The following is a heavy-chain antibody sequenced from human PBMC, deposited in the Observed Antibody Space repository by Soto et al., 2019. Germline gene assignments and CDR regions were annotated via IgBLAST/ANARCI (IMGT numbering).Heavy chain of an antibody. V-gene: IGHV1-69*08. CDR2: ITPVFGSV. CDR1: GETFASYN. J-gene: IGHJ5*02. CDR3: AREPLSIHADGLAP. Sequence: QVRLIQSGPQVRKPGSSVRVSCEPSGETFASYNIAWVRQAPGQGLEWMGKITPVFGSVRYRQKFQGRLTTTADRSNGTAPRELGDLCLDDSAVYFCAREPLSIHADGLAPWGQCTLVTVSS.